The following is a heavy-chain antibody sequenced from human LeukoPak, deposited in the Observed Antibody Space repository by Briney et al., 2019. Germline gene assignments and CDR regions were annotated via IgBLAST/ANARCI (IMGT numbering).Heavy chain of an antibody. V-gene: IGHV3-30*19. CDR3: ARDSVPNYEWLPDY. Sequence: GTSLRLSCAVSGVNFDNYGMHWGRQAPGKGLEGGAFIRNDGSHKTYGDSVKGRFTISRVNSTNTLNMQMDSLRPAETAVYYCARDSVPNYEWLPDYWGQGTLVTISS. CDR1: GVNFDNYG. CDR2: IRNDGSHK. D-gene: IGHD3-3*01. J-gene: IGHJ4*02.